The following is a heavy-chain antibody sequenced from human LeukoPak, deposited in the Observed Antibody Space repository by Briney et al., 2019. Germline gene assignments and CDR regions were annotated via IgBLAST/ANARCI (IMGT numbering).Heavy chain of an antibody. Sequence: SETLSLTCTVSGGSISSSSYYWGWIRQPPGKGLEWIGSIYYSGSTYYNPSLKSRVTISVDTSKNQFSLKLRSVTAADTAVYYCASRPVPAAAFFDYWGQGTLVTVSS. V-gene: IGHV4-39*07. J-gene: IGHJ4*02. CDR1: GGSISSSSYY. CDR2: IYYSGST. CDR3: ASRPVPAAAFFDY. D-gene: IGHD2-2*01.